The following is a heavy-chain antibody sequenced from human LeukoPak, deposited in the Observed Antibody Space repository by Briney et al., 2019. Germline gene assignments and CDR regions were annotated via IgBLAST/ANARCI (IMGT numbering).Heavy chain of an antibody. Sequence: ASVKVSCKASGYSFTSNYIHWVRQAPGQGLEWMGMIYPRDGSTSYAQKFQGRVTVTADESTSTAYMELSSLRSEDTAVYYCARAPYYYDSSGYYNYYYYGMDVWGQGTTVTVSS. D-gene: IGHD3-22*01. CDR2: IYPRDGST. CDR3: ARAPYYYDSSGYYNYYYYGMDV. J-gene: IGHJ6*02. CDR1: GYSFTSNY. V-gene: IGHV1-46*01.